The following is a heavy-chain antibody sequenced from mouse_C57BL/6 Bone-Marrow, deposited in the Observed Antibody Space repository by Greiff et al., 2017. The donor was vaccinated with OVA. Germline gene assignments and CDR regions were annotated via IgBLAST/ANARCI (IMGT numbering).Heavy chain of an antibody. CDR1: GYTFTSYW. J-gene: IGHJ2*01. CDR3: ARPIYYYGVPDY. CDR2: IHPNSGST. V-gene: IGHV1-64*01. D-gene: IGHD1-1*01. Sequence: VQPQQPGAELVKPGASVKLSCKASGYTFTSYWMHWVKQRPGQGLEWIGMIHPNSGSTNYNEKFKSKATLTVDKSSSTAYMQLSSLTSEDSAVYYCARPIYYYGVPDYWGQGTTLTVSS.